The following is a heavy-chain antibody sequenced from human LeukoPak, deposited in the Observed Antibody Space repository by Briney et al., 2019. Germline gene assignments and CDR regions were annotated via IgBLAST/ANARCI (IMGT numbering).Heavy chain of an antibody. Sequence: PSQTLSLTCTVSGGSIRSGDYYWSWIRQPPGKGLEWIGYIYYSGNTYYNPSLKSRVTISVDTSKKQFSLKLSSVTAADTAVYYRARATITMMVGIPADAFDIWGQGTTVTVSS. CDR2: IYYSGNT. D-gene: IGHD3-22*01. V-gene: IGHV4-30-4*08. J-gene: IGHJ3*02. CDR1: GGSIRSGDYY. CDR3: ARATITMMVGIPADAFDI.